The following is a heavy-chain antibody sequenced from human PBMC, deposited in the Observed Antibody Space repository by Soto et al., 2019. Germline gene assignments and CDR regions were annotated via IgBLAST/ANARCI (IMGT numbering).Heavy chain of an antibody. CDR1: GYRFTTTW. CDR2: IYPGDSDT. Sequence: GESLQISCKGSGYRFTTTWIGCVRQMPGKGMEWMGVIYPGDSDTRYSPYFQGQVAISADKSINTAYLQWSSLKASDTAMYYCARNSGLEEDGKDWGQGTLVTVSS. D-gene: IGHD2-21*01. V-gene: IGHV5-51*01. J-gene: IGHJ1*01. CDR3: ARNSGLEEDGKD.